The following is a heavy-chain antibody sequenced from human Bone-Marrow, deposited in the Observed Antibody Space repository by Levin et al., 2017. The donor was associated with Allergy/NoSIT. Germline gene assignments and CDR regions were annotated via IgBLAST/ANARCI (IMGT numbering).Heavy chain of an antibody. J-gene: IGHJ5*02. Sequence: SLKISCAASGFAFEDYAMHWVRQVPGKGPEWVSGISYNSRGVGLADSVKGRFTISRDNAKKSLYLQMNNLRSEDTAVYYCAKGDSNGWPHNWFDPWGQGTLVTVSS. V-gene: IGHV3-9*01. CDR3: AKGDSNGWPHNWFDP. CDR2: ISYNSRGV. D-gene: IGHD4-11*01. CDR1: GFAFEDYA.